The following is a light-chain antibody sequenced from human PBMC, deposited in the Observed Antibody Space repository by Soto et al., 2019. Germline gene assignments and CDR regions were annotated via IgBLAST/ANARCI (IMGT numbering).Light chain of an antibody. J-gene: IGKJ1*01. V-gene: IGKV1-27*01. CDR1: QGISNY. CDR3: QKYNSAPRT. CDR2: AAS. Sequence: DIQMTQSPSSLSASVGDRVTITCRASQGISNYLAWYQQKPGKVPKLLIYAASTLQSGVPSRFSGSGSGTEFTLTVSHLQPEDVATSYCQKYNSAPRTFGQGTKVEIK.